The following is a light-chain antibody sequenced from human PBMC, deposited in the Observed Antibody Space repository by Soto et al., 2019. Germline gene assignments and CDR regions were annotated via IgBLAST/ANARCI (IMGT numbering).Light chain of an antibody. Sequence: DIQMTQSPSSLSASVGDRVTITCQASQNINNYLNWYQQKPGRAPKLLIYDASNLEAGVPSRFRGSGSGTDFTFTIRRLQPEDIATYYCQQSYNTPMITFGQGTRLEIK. J-gene: IGKJ5*01. CDR1: QNINNY. V-gene: IGKV1-33*01. CDR2: DAS. CDR3: QQSYNTPMIT.